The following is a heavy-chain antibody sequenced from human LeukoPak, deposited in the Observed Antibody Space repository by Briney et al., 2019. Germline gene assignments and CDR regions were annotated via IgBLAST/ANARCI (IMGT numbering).Heavy chain of an antibody. Sequence: SLRLSCAASGFTFDDYAMHWVRQAPGKGLEWVSGISWNSGSIGYADSVKGRFTISRDNAKNSLYLQMNSLRAEDTALYYCAKDQSPYYYDSSGPRGDAFDIWGQGTMVTVSS. CDR3: AKDQSPYYYDSSGPRGDAFDI. CDR2: ISWNSGSI. J-gene: IGHJ3*02. CDR1: GFTFDDYA. V-gene: IGHV3-9*01. D-gene: IGHD3-22*01.